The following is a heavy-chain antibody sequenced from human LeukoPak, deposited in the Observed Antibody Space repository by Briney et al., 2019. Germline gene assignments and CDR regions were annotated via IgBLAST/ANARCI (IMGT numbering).Heavy chain of an antibody. CDR1: GFTFSTYE. D-gene: IGHD4-17*01. CDR3: ARDRCRDYVVDY. J-gene: IGHJ4*02. V-gene: IGHV3-48*03. CDR2: ISSGGSTI. Sequence: GGSLRLSCLASGFTFSTYEMNWVRQAPGKGLEWISYISSGGSTIEYADSVKGRFTVSRDNAKSSLYLQMNSLRFDDTAIYYCARDRCRDYVVDYWGQGTLVTVSS.